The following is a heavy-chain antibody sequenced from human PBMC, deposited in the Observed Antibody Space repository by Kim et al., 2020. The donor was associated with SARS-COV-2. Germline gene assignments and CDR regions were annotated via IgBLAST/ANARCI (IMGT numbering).Heavy chain of an antibody. V-gene: IGHV1-18*01. J-gene: IGHJ4*02. CDR1: GYTFTSYG. CDR2: ISAYNGNT. Sequence: ASVKVSCKASGYTFTSYGISWVRQAPGQGLEWMGWISAYNGNTNYAQKLQGRVTMTTDTSTSTAYMELRSLRSDDTAVYYCARGGHGGSSWYNREDFDYWGQGTLVTVSS. D-gene: IGHD6-13*01. CDR3: ARGGHGGSSWYNREDFDY.